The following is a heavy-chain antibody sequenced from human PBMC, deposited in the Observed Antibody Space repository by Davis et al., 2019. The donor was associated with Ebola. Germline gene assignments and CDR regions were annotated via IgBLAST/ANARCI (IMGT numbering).Heavy chain of an antibody. D-gene: IGHD6-13*01. CDR2: IKQDGSEK. CDR1: GFTFSSYW. J-gene: IGHJ6*04. V-gene: IGHV3-7*01. Sequence: GESLKISCAASGFTFSSYWMSWVRQAPGKGLERVANIKQDGSEKYYVDSVKGRFTISRDNAKNSLYLQMNSLRAEDTAVYYSAGVYGMDVWGKGTTVTVSS. CDR3: AGVYGMDV.